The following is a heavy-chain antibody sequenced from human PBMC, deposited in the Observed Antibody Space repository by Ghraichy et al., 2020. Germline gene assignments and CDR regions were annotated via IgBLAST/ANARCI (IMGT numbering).Heavy chain of an antibody. V-gene: IGHV4-39*01. Sequence: SETLSLTCTVSGGSISSSSYYWGWIRQPPGKGLEWIGSIYYSGSTYYNPSLKSRVTISVDTSKNQFSLKLSSVTAADTAVYYCARPRRGGWYPSFDYWGQGNLVTVSS. CDR2: IYYSGST. J-gene: IGHJ4*02. CDR1: GGSISSSSYY. D-gene: IGHD6-19*01. CDR3: ARPRRGGWYPSFDY.